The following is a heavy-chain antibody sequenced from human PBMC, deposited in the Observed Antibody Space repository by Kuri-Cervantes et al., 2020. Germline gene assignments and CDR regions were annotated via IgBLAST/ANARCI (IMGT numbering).Heavy chain of an antibody. CDR1: GFIFGDYV. CDR2: IKSNTDGGTA. V-gene: IGHV3-15*01. Sequence: GGSLRLSCTTSGFIFGDYVMSWVRQAPGKGLEWVGRIKSNTDGGTADYAAPVEGRFTISRDDSEGTVDLQMNSLKTEDTALYYCTTDIGWELRRDYWGQGTLVTVSS. J-gene: IGHJ4*02. D-gene: IGHD1-26*01. CDR3: TTDIGWELRRDY.